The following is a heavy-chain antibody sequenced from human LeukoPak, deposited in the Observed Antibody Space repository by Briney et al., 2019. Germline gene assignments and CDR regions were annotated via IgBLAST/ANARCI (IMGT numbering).Heavy chain of an antibody. D-gene: IGHD2-2*01. CDR1: GFTFSSYS. CDR2: ISSSSSYI. CDR3: ARDSSRIGGVEGDAFDI. Sequence: GGSLRLSCAASGFTFSSYSMNWVRQAPGKGLERVSSISSSSSYIYYADSVKGRFTISRDNAKNSLYLQMNSLRAEDTAVYYCARDSSRIGGVEGDAFDIWGQGTMVTVSS. J-gene: IGHJ3*02. V-gene: IGHV3-21*01.